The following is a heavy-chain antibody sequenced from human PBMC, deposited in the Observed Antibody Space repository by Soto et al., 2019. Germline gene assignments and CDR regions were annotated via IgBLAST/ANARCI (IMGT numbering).Heavy chain of an antibody. CDR1: GSSTSIGGYY. Sequence: PSETLSLTCTVSGSSTSIGGYYWRWIRQHPGKGLEWIGYIYYSGSTYYNPSLKSRGTISVDTSKNQFSLKLIFVTAAATAVYYCARDRRDHWFDPWGQGTLVTVYS. V-gene: IGHV4-31*03. CDR3: ARDRRDHWFDP. J-gene: IGHJ5*02. CDR2: IYYSGST.